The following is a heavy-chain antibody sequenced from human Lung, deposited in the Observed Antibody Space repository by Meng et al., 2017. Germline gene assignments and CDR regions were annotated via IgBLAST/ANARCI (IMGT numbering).Heavy chain of an antibody. D-gene: IGHD2-15*01. J-gene: IGHJ6*02. CDR1: GDTFNNCD. CDR3: ARETMNCSGARCYSLSMDV. V-gene: IGHV1-8*03. Sequence: ASVKVSCKASGDTFNNCDVNWVRQATGQGLEWMGWISPNSGNAGYAQKLQGRVTITRNSSIDAVYMELSSLRSEDTAVYYCARETMNCSGARCYSLSMDVWGRGTTVTVSS. CDR2: ISPNSGNA.